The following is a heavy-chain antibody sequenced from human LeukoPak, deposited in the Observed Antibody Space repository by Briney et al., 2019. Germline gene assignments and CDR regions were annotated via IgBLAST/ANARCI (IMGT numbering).Heavy chain of an antibody. CDR1: GFTFNNYW. D-gene: IGHD4-23*01. J-gene: IGHJ4*02. Sequence: GSLRLSCAASGFTFNNYWMRWVRQAPGKGLVWVSRIDSDGSNTNYADSVKGRFTVSRDNAKNTLYLQMNSLRAEDTAVYYCARDDYGGYYFDYWGQGTLVTVSS. V-gene: IGHV3-74*01. CDR2: IDSDGSNT. CDR3: ARDDYGGYYFDY.